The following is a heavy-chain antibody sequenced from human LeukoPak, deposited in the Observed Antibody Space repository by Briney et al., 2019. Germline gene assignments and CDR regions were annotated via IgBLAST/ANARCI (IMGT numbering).Heavy chain of an antibody. CDR1: GGSITSYY. CDR3: ARRAVAENYFDY. V-gene: IGHV4-59*08. D-gene: IGHD6-19*01. Sequence: SETLSLTCTVSGGSITSYYWSWIRQPPGKGLEWIGYIYSSGSTTYNPSLKSRVTISVDTSKNQFSLTLTSVTVADTAVYYCARRAVAENYFDYWGQGTLVTDSS. CDR2: IYSSGST. J-gene: IGHJ4*02.